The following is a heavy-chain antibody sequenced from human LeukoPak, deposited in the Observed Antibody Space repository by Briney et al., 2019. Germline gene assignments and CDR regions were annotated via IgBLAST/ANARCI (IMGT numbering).Heavy chain of an antibody. Sequence: PGGSLRLSCAASGFTVSNNYMSWVRQAPGKGLKWVSVIYSGGSTYYADSVKGRFTISRDNSKNTVYLQMNSLRAEDTAMYYCARDAQLAYFDYWGQGTLVTVSS. CDR3: ARDAQLAYFDY. D-gene: IGHD6-13*01. V-gene: IGHV3-53*01. CDR1: GFTVSNNY. CDR2: IYSGGST. J-gene: IGHJ4*02.